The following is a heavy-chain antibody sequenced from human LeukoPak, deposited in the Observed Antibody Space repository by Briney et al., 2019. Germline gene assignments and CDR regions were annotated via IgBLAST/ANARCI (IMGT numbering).Heavy chain of an antibody. J-gene: IGHJ5*02. D-gene: IGHD3-10*01. CDR1: GGSFSGYY. CDR3: ARGGYGSGSHKGLNWFDP. Sequence: SETLSLTCAVYGGSFSGYYWSWIRHPPGKGLEWIGEINHSGSTNYNPSLKSRVTISVDTSKNQFSLKLSSVTAADTAVYYCARGGYGSGSHKGLNWFDPWGQGTLVTVSS. V-gene: IGHV4-34*01. CDR2: INHSGST.